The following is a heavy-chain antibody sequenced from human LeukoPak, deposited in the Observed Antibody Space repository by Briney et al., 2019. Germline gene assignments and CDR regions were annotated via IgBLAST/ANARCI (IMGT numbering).Heavy chain of an antibody. D-gene: IGHD3-22*01. CDR1: GFTFDDYA. J-gene: IGHJ4*02. Sequence: GGSLRLSCAASGFTFDDYAMHWVRQAPGKGLEWVSGISWNSGSIGYADSVKGRFTISRDNAKNSLYLQMNSLRAGGTALYYCAKVSPPLYYYDSSGYGRYFDYWGQGTLVTVSS. CDR2: ISWNSGSI. CDR3: AKVSPPLYYYDSSGYGRYFDY. V-gene: IGHV3-9*01.